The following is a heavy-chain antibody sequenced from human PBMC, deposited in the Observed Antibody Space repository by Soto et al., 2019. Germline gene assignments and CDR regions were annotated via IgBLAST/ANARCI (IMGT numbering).Heavy chain of an antibody. CDR3: ARRWGSVFDF. Sequence: QVQLQESGPGLVKSSETLSLTCTVSGGSISSYYWSWIRQPPGKGLEWIGYIYYSGSTNYNPSLKSRVTISVDTSKNQFSLKLSSVTAADTAVYYCARRWGSVFDFWGQGTLVTVSS. V-gene: IGHV4-59*08. D-gene: IGHD3-10*01. J-gene: IGHJ4*02. CDR2: IYYSGST. CDR1: GGSISSYY.